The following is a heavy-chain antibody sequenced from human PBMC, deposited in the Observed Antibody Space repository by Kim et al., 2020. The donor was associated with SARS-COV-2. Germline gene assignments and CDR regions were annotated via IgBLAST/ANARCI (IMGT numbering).Heavy chain of an antibody. D-gene: IGHD3-10*01. CDR1: GGSFSGYY. Sequence: SETLSLTCAVYGGSFSGYYWSWIRQPPGKGLEWIGEINHSGSTNYNPSLKSRVTISVDTSKNQFSLKLSSVTAADTAVYYCARRAYYYGSGSYYPYWGQGTLVTVSS. V-gene: IGHV4-34*01. J-gene: IGHJ4*02. CDR3: ARRAYYYGSGSYYPY. CDR2: INHSGST.